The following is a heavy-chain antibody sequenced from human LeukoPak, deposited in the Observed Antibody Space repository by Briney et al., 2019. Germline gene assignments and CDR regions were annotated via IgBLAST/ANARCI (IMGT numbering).Heavy chain of an antibody. J-gene: IGHJ4*02. CDR2: ISGSGGST. V-gene: IGHV3-23*01. CDR3: AKVFEMATTARYYFDY. Sequence: GGSLRLSCAASGFTFSSYAMSWVRQAPGKGLEWVSAISGSGGSTYYADSVKGRFTISRDNSKNTLYLQMNSLRAEDTAVYYCAKVFEMATTARYYFDYWGQGTLVTVSS. D-gene: IGHD5-24*01. CDR1: GFTFSSYA.